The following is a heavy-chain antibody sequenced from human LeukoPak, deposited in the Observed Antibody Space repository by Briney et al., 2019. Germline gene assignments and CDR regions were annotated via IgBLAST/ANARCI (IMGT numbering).Heavy chain of an antibody. Sequence: SETLSLTCTVSSGSISTSNYYWGWVRQPPGKALEWIGNIFYSGSTYYNPSLKSRVTISVDTSKNQFSLKLSSVTAADTAVYYCARGEVAGDFDYWGQGTLVTVSS. D-gene: IGHD6-19*01. J-gene: IGHJ4*02. CDR1: SGSISTSNYY. V-gene: IGHV4-39*07. CDR3: ARGEVAGDFDY. CDR2: IFYSGST.